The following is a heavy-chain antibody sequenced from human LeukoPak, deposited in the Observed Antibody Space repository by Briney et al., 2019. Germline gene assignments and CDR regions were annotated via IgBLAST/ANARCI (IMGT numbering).Heavy chain of an antibody. CDR3: ARVKHYGSGSYYIPFDY. CDR1: GGSFSGYY. D-gene: IGHD3-10*01. CDR2: INHSGST. J-gene: IGHJ4*02. Sequence: PSETLSLTCAVYGGSFSGYYWSWIRQPPGKGLEWIGEINHSGSTNYNPSLKSRVTISVDTSKNQFSLKLSSVTAADTAVYYCARVKHYGSGSYYIPFDYWGQGTLVTISS. V-gene: IGHV4-34*01.